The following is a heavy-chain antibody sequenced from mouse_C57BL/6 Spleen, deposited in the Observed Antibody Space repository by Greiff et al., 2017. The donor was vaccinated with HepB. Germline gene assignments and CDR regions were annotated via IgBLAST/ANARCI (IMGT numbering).Heavy chain of an antibody. CDR1: GYTFTSYW. V-gene: IGHV1-55*01. D-gene: IGHD2-1*01. CDR3: ARGIYYGNYEAWFAY. Sequence: QVQLQQPGAELVKPGASVKMSCKASGYTFTSYWITWVKQRPGQGLEWIGDIYPGSGSTNYNEKFKSKATLTVDTSSSTAYMQLSSLTSEDSAVYYCARGIYYGNYEAWFAYWGQGTLVTVSA. J-gene: IGHJ3*01. CDR2: IYPGSGST.